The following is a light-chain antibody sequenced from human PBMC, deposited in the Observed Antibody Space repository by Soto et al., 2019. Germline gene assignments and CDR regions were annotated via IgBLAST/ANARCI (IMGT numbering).Light chain of an antibody. CDR3: QQYYSYLT. CDR1: QSISSW. Sequence: DIQMTQSPSTLSASVGDRVTITCRASQSISSWLAWYQQKPGKAPKLLIYDASSLESGVPSRFSGSGSGTEFTLTISSLQPDDFATYYCQQYYSYLTFGGGTKVDI. CDR2: DAS. V-gene: IGKV1-5*01. J-gene: IGKJ4*01.